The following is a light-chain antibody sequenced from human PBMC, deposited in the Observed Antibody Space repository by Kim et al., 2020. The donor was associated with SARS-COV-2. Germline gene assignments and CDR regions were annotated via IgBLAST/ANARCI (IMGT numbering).Light chain of an antibody. CDR2: GAS. CDR3: QHYGSAPYS. V-gene: IGKV3-20*01. Sequence: EIVLTQSPGTLSLSPGERATLPCRASQSISSSYLGWYQQKPGQAPRLLIYGASSRATGIPDRFSGSGSGTDFTLTISRLEPEDFAVYYCQHYGSAPYSFGQGTKLEI. CDR1: QSISSSY. J-gene: IGKJ2*03.